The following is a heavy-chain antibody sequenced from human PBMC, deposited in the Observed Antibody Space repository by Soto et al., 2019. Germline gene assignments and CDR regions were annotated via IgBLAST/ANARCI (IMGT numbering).Heavy chain of an antibody. J-gene: IGHJ5*02. CDR1: GGSISSGGYY. V-gene: IGHV4-31*02. Sequence: SETLSLTCTVSGGSISSGGYYWSWIRQHPGKGMEWIGYIYYSGSTYYNPSLKSRVTISVDTSKNQFSLKLSSVTAADTAVYYCARVGGINWFDPWGQGTLVTVSS. CDR3: ARVGGINWFDP. D-gene: IGHD3-16*01. CDR2: IYYSGST.